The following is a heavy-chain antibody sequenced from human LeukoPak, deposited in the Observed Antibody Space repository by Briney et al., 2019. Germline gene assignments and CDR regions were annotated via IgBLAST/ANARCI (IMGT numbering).Heavy chain of an antibody. CDR1: GFTFDDYG. D-gene: IGHD3-22*01. CDR3: ARGIGYYYDNSGYYYFDY. Sequence: GGSLRLSCAASGFTFDDYGMSWVRQAPGKGLEWVSGINWNGGSTGYADSVKGRFTISRDNAKNSLNLQMNSLRAEDTALYYCARGIGYYYDNSGYYYFDYGGQGTLVTVSS. J-gene: IGHJ4*02. V-gene: IGHV3-20*04. CDR2: INWNGGST.